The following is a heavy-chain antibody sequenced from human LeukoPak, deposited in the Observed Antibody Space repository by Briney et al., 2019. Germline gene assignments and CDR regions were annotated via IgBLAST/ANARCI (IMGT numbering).Heavy chain of an antibody. CDR1: GGTFSSYA. CDR3: ARNYDSSQGSFDY. J-gene: IGHJ4*02. CDR2: IIPIFGTA. V-gene: IGHV1-69*06. D-gene: IGHD3-22*01. Sequence: SVKVSCKASGGTFSSYAISWVRQAPGQGLVWMGRIIPIFGTANYAQKFQGRVTITADKSTSTAYMELSSLRSEDTAVYYCARNYDSSQGSFDYWGQGTLVTVSS.